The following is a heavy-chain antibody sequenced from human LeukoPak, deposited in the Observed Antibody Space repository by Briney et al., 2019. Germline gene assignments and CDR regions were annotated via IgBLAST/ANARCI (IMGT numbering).Heavy chain of an antibody. CDR3: ARESMVRGVISPWFDP. J-gene: IGHJ5*02. CDR2: IYHSGST. V-gene: IGHV4-38-2*02. D-gene: IGHD3-10*01. Sequence: SETLSLTCTVSGYSISSGYYWGWIRQPAGKGLEWIGSIYHSGSTYYNPSLKSRVTISVDTSKNQFSLKLSSVTAADTAVYYCARESMVRGVISPWFDPWGQGTLVTVSS. CDR1: GYSISSGYY.